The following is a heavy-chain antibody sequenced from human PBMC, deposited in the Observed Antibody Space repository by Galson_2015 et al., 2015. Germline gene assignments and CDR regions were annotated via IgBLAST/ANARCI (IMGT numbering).Heavy chain of an antibody. V-gene: IGHV3-30-3*01. CDR2: ISYDGSNK. D-gene: IGHD3-10*01. Sequence: SLRLSCAASGFTFSSYAMHWVRQAPGKGLEWVAVISYDGSNKYYADSVKGRFTISRDNSKNTLYLQMNSLRAEDTAVYYCARALYGSGQFYYYGMDVWGQGTTVTVSS. CDR1: GFTFSSYA. J-gene: IGHJ6*02. CDR3: ARALYGSGQFYYYGMDV.